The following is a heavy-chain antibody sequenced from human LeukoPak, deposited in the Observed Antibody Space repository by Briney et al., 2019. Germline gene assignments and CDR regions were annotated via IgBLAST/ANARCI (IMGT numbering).Heavy chain of an antibody. V-gene: IGHV3-21*01. D-gene: IGHD3-3*01. J-gene: IGHJ4*02. CDR3: ARDRRSGYYFDY. Sequence: GGSLRLSCAASGFTFSSYSMNWVRQAPGKGLEWVSSISTSSSYIYYADSVKGRFTISRDNAKNSLYLQMNSLKAEDTAVYYCARDRRSGYYFDYWGQGTLVTVSS. CDR2: ISTSSSYI. CDR1: GFTFSSYS.